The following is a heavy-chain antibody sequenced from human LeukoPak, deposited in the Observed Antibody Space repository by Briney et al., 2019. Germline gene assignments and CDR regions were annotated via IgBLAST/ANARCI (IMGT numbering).Heavy chain of an antibody. CDR2: ISGSGDNT. Sequence: GRSLRLSCAASGFTFSSYAMSWVRQAPGKGLEWVSVISGSGDNTDYADSVKGRFTISRDNSKNTLYLQMNSLRAEDTAVYYCAKIAITIFGVAKQNFNYWGQGTLVTVSS. CDR3: AKIAITIFGVAKQNFNY. J-gene: IGHJ4*02. D-gene: IGHD3-3*01. CDR1: GFTFSSYA. V-gene: IGHV3-23*01.